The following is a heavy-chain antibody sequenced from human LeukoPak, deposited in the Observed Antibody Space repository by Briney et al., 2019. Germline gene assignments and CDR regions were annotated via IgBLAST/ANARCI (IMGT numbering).Heavy chain of an antibody. CDR1: GYTFTGYY. Sequence: ASVKVSCKASGYTFTGYYMHWVRQAPGRGLEWMGWINPNSGGTNYAQKFQGRVTMTRDTSISTAYMELSRLRSDDTAVYYCARDPPGIAAAGSDYWGQGTLVTVSS. D-gene: IGHD6-13*01. J-gene: IGHJ4*02. CDR3: ARDPPGIAAAGSDY. CDR2: INPNSGGT. V-gene: IGHV1-2*02.